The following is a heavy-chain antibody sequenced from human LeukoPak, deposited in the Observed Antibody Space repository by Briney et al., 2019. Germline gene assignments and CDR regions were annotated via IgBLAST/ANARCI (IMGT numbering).Heavy chain of an antibody. Sequence: GGSLRLSCAASGFSISRSSMNWVRQAPGKGLEWVSVIYSGGSTYYADSVKGRFTISRDNPKNTLYLQMNSLRAEDTAVYYCARDPDYYGGNSGPPCWGQGTLVTVSS. D-gene: IGHD4-23*01. V-gene: IGHV3-66*01. CDR1: GFSISRSS. CDR2: IYSGGST. CDR3: ARDPDYYGGNSGPPC. J-gene: IGHJ4*02.